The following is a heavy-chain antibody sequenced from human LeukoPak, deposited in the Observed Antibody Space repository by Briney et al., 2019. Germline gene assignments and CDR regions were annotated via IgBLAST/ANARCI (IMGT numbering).Heavy chain of an antibody. Sequence: TSETLSLTCAVYGGSFSGYYWSWIRQPPGKGLEWIGEINHSGSTNYNPSLKSRVTISVDTSKNQFSLKLSSVTAADTAVYYCARGVALFWVAGTRGGHYFDYWGQGTLVTVSS. J-gene: IGHJ4*02. D-gene: IGHD6-19*01. CDR1: GGSFSGYY. CDR2: INHSGST. V-gene: IGHV4-34*01. CDR3: ARGVALFWVAGTRGGHYFDY.